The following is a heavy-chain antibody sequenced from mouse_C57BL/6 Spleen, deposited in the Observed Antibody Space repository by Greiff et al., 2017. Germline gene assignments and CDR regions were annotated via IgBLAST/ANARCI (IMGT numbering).Heavy chain of an antibody. J-gene: IGHJ4*01. CDR3: ARTHIDYYGSSYYAMDY. CDR2: IDPSDSET. D-gene: IGHD1-1*01. Sequence: VQLQQPGAELVRPGSSVKLSCKASGYTFTSYWMHWVKQRPIQGLEWIGNIDPSDSETHYNQKFKDKATLTVDKSSSTAYMQLSSLTSEDSAVYYCARTHIDYYGSSYYAMDYWGQGTSVTVSS. V-gene: IGHV1-52*01. CDR1: GYTFTSYW.